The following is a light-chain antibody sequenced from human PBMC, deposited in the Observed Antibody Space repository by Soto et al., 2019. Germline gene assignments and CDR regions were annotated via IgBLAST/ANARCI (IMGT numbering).Light chain of an antibody. J-gene: IGKJ1*01. V-gene: IGKV3-15*01. Sequence: RVLTPSPATLSVSPGERVTLSCRASESVDINLAWYQQKPGQAPRLLIYGASTRATDMPGTFSGRGSGTEFTLTISSLQSEDFAVYYCQQYKNWPRTFGQGTKVDIK. CDR1: ESVDIN. CDR2: GAS. CDR3: QQYKNWPRT.